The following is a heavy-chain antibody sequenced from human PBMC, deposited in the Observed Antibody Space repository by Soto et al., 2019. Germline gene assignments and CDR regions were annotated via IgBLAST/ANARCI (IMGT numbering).Heavy chain of an antibody. CDR3: AREGSHTLWFGELYNWFDP. D-gene: IGHD3-10*01. V-gene: IGHV1-69*08. CDR2: IIPILGIA. Sequence: QVQLVQSGAEVKKPGSSVKVSCKASGGTFSSYTISWVRQAPGQGLEWMGRIIPILGIANYAQKFQGRVTLNAEKSTSTAYMELSSLRSEDTAVYYCAREGSHTLWFGELYNWFDPWGQGTLVTVSS. J-gene: IGHJ5*02. CDR1: GGTFSSYT.